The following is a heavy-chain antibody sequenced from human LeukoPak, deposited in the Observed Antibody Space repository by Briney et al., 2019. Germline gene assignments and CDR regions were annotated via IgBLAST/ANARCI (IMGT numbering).Heavy chain of an antibody. J-gene: IGHJ6*04. CDR3: AELGITMIGGV. CDR2: ISSSGSTI. Sequence: GGSLRLSCAASGFTFSNAWINWVRQAPGKGLEWVSYISSSGSTIYYADSVKGRFTISRDSAKNSLYLQMNSLRAEDTAVYYCAELGITMIGGVWGKGTTVTISS. CDR1: GFTFSNAW. D-gene: IGHD3-10*02. V-gene: IGHV3-48*04.